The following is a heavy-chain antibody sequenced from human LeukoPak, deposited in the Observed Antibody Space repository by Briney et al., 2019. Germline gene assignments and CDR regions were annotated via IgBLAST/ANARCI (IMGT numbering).Heavy chain of an antibody. J-gene: IGHJ4*02. D-gene: IGHD3-10*01. CDR2: ISYDGSNK. Sequence: GGSLRLSCAASGFTFSSYAMHWVRQAPGKGLEWVAVISYDGSNKYYADSVEGRFTISRDNSKNTLYLQMNSLRAEDTAVYYCARDRMRYYGSGSYYDYWGQGTLVTVSS. V-gene: IGHV3-30*04. CDR3: ARDRMRYYGSGSYYDY. CDR1: GFTFSSYA.